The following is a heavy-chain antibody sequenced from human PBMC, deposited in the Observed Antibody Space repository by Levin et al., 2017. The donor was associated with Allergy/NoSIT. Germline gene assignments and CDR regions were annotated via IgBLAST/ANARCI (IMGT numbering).Heavy chain of an antibody. J-gene: IGHJ6*02. CDR1: GASISSTFFY. CDR3: ARHWDRGRPPSYYYYTMDV. V-gene: IGHV4-39*01. CDR2: IYYSGTT. D-gene: IGHD1-26*01. Sequence: SQTLSLTCTVAGASISSTFFYGGWIRQPPGKRLEWIGSIYYSGTTYYNPSLKSRVTISADTSKNQFSLKLSSVTAADTAIYYCARHWDRGRPPSYYYYTMDVWGQGTTVTVSS.